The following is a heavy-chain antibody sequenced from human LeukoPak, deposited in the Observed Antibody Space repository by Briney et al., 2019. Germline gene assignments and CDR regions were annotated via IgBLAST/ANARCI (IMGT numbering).Heavy chain of an antibody. CDR1: GFTFRSVW. CDR3: ARGGFSHGFDV. J-gene: IGHJ3*01. CDR2: INTGGTDT. Sequence: PGGSLRLSCAASGFTFRSVWIHWGRPAPGKGLVWVVRINTGGTDTISADSAQGRFTVSRDNSKNTLYLQMTRLRLDVTAVYFCARGGFSHGFDVWGQRAVVTVSS. V-gene: IGHV3-74*01. D-gene: IGHD5-12*01.